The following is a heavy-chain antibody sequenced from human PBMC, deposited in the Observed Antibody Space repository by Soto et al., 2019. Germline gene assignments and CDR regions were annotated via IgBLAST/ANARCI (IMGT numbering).Heavy chain of an antibody. V-gene: IGHV4-34*01. Sequence: QVQLQQWGAGLLKPSETLSLTCAVYGGSFSGYYWSWIRQPPGKGLEWIGEINHSGSTNYNPSLKSRVTISVDTSKNQFSLKLSSVTAADTAVYYCARARGGYYVYWGQGTLVTVSS. CDR3: ARARGGYYVY. CDR2: INHSGST. J-gene: IGHJ4*02. CDR1: GGSFSGYY. D-gene: IGHD1-26*01.